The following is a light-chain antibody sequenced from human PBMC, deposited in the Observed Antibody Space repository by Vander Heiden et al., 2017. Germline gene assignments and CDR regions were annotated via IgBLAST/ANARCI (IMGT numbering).Light chain of an antibody. J-gene: IGKJ4*01. CDR3: QQDSTSLT. CDR1: QSVSSSY. CDR2: GAS. V-gene: IGKV3-20*01. Sequence: EIVLTQSPGTLSLSPGERATLSCRASQSVSSSYLAWYQQKPGQAPRLLIYGASSRATGIPDRFSGSGSGTDFTLTISRLEAEDFAVYYCQQDSTSLTFGGGTKVEIK.